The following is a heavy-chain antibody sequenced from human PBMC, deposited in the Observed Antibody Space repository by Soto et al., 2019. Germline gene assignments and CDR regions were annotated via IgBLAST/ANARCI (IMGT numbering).Heavy chain of an antibody. Sequence: PGGSLRLSCAASGFTFSSYSMNWFRQAPGKGLEWVSSISSSSSYIYYADSVKGRFTISRDNTKNSLYLQMNSLRAEDTAVYYCARDTGGSGWYSYYYYYGMDVWGQGTTVTSP. J-gene: IGHJ6*02. CDR3: ARDTGGSGWYSYYYYYGMDV. V-gene: IGHV3-21*01. CDR1: GFTFSSYS. CDR2: ISSSSSYI. D-gene: IGHD6-19*01.